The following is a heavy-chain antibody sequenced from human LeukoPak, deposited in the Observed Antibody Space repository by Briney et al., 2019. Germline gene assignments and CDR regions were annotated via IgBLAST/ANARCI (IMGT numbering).Heavy chain of an antibody. CDR2: ISWNSGSI. D-gene: IGHD5-12*01. CDR1: GFTFDDYA. Sequence: PGRSLRLSCAASGFTFDDYAMHWVRQAPGKGLEWVSGISWNSGSIGYADSVKGRFTTSRDNAKNSLYLQMNSLRAEDTALYYCAKDLVLSGYDLTFDYWGQGTLVTVSS. V-gene: IGHV3-9*01. J-gene: IGHJ4*02. CDR3: AKDLVLSGYDLTFDY.